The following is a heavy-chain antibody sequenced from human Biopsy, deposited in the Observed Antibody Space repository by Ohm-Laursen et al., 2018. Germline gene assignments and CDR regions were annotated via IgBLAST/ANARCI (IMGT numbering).Heavy chain of an antibody. D-gene: IGHD4-17*01. CDR1: GFTFSSYW. CDR2: ISGNSDII. CDR3: ALAAAQTVTHFDY. V-gene: IGHV3-23*01. J-gene: IGHJ4*02. Sequence: SLRLSCAASGFTFSSYWMNWARQVPGKGLEWVSTISGNSDIIYDTDSVKGRFTISRDNSKNTLYLQMNSLRADDTAVYYCALAAAQTVTHFDYWGQGTLVTVSS.